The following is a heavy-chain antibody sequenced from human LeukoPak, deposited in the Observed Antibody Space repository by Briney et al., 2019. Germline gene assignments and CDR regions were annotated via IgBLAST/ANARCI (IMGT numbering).Heavy chain of an antibody. CDR2: IYYSGST. Sequence: SETLSLTCTVSGGSISSYYWSWIRQPPGKGLEWIGYIYYSGSTNYNPSLKSRVTISVDTSKNQFSLKLRSVTAADTAVYYCARDRQGADYWGQGTLVTVSS. J-gene: IGHJ4*02. CDR3: ARDRQGADY. D-gene: IGHD3-16*01. CDR1: GGSISSYY. V-gene: IGHV4-59*01.